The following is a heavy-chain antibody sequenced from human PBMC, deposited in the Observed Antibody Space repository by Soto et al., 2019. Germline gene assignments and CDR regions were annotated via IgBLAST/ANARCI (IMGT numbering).Heavy chain of an antibody. CDR1: GYTFTSYG. Sequence: QVQLVQSGAEVKKPGASVKVSCKASGYTFTSYGISWVRQAPGQGLEWMGWISAYNGNTNYAQKLQCRVTMTTHTFKSTGYMDLRSLNSDDTAVYYFARDRESDHGVYDGSGSEYWFDPWGQGTLVTVSS. CDR2: ISAYNGNT. CDR3: ARDRESDHGVYDGSGSEYWFDP. J-gene: IGHJ5*02. V-gene: IGHV1-18*01. D-gene: IGHD3-10*01.